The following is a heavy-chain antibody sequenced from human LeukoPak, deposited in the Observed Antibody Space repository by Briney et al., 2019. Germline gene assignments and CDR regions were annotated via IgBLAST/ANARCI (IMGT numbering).Heavy chain of an antibody. CDR2: INHSGRT. J-gene: IGHJ4*02. Sequence: PSETLSLTCAVYGGSFSGFSWTWIRQPPGKGLEWIGEINHSGRTKYNPSLKSRVTISLDTSKSQFSLKLSSVTAAGTATYYCASGGRGAAARLLVYWGQGTLVTVSS. CDR3: ASGGRGAAARLLVY. CDR1: GGSFSGFS. D-gene: IGHD6-13*01. V-gene: IGHV4-34*01.